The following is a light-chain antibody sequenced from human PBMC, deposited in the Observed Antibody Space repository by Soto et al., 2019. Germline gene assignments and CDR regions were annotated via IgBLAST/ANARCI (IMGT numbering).Light chain of an antibody. CDR3: QQFGSSPGFT. Sequence: EIVLTQSPGTLSLSPGERATLSCRASQSINSRYLAWYQQKPGQAPRLLIYGASSRATGIPDRFSGSGSGTGFPLNISSLEPENFVVYYCQQFGSSPGFTFGPGTIVDIK. V-gene: IGKV3-20*01. CDR2: GAS. CDR1: QSINSRY. J-gene: IGKJ3*01.